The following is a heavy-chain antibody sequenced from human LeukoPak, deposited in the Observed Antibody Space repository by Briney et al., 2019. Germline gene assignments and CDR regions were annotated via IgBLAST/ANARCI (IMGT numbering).Heavy chain of an antibody. Sequence: GRSLRLSCAASGFTFSSYGMHWVRQAPGKGLEWVAVISYDGSNQYYADSVKGRFTISRDNSKNTLYLQMNSLRAEDTAVYYCASGIGSFDYWGQGTLVTVSS. J-gene: IGHJ4*02. CDR1: GFTFSSYG. V-gene: IGHV3-30*03. CDR3: ASGIGSFDY. D-gene: IGHD2-2*03. CDR2: ISYDGSNQ.